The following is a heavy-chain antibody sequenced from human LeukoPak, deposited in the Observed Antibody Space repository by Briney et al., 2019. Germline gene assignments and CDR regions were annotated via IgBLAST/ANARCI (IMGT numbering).Heavy chain of an antibody. V-gene: IGHV3-21*01. CDR1: GFTFSSYS. Sequence: GGSLRLSCAASGFTFSSYSMNWVRQAPGKGLEWVSSISSSSSYIYYADSVKGRFTISRDNAKNSLYLQMNSLRTEDTAVYYCARVGPPDIVVVVALDYWGQGTLVTVSS. D-gene: IGHD2-15*01. CDR3: ARVGPPDIVVVVALDY. J-gene: IGHJ4*02. CDR2: ISSSSSYI.